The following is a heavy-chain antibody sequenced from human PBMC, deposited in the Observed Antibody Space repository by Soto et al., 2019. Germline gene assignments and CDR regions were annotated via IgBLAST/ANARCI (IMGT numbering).Heavy chain of an antibody. CDR1: GYTFTTYA. D-gene: IGHD6-25*01. V-gene: IGHV1-3*01. CDR2: INAGNGDT. J-gene: IGHJ3*02. Sequence: QVPLVQSGAEVKKPGASVKVSCKASGYTFTTYAIHWVRQAPGQRLEWMGWINAGNGDTRYSQKFQGRVTITGDTSSSTGYMELRSLTSEDTAVYYCARDKGSGPPRAAAFDIWGQGTMVTVSS. CDR3: ARDKGSGPPRAAAFDI.